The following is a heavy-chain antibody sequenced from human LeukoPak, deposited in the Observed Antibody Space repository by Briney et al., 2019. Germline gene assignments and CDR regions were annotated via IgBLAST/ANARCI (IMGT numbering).Heavy chain of an antibody. CDR1: GYTFTGYY. V-gene: IGHV1-2*02. D-gene: IGHD3-9*01. CDR2: INPNSGGT. CDR3: ARDLADILTGIYSPRVDY. Sequence: ASVKVSCKASGYTFTGYYMHWVRQALGQGLEWMGWINPNSGGTNYAQKFQGRVTMTRDTSISTAYMELSRLRSDDTAVYYCARDLADILTGIYSPRVDYWGQGTLVTVSS. J-gene: IGHJ4*02.